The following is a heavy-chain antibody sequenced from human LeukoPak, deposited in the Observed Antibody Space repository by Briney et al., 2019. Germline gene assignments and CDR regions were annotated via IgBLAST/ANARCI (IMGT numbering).Heavy chain of an antibody. J-gene: IGHJ4*02. D-gene: IGHD6-6*01. CDR3: ARDGAARPFDY. CDR2: IIPILGIA. CDR1: GGTFISYT. Sequence: SVKVSCKASGGTFISYTISWVRQAPGQGLEWMGRIIPILGIANYAQKFQGRVTIAADKSTSTAYMELSSLRSEDTAVYYCARDGAARPFDYWGQGTLVTVSS. V-gene: IGHV1-69*04.